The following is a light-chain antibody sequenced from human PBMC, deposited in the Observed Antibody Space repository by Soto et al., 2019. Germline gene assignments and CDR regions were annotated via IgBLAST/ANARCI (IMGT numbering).Light chain of an antibody. CDR1: QSLVYSDGSSY. V-gene: IGKV2-30*01. J-gene: IGKJ1*01. CDR3: MQATPWPRT. Sequence: DVVMTQSPLSLPVTLGQPASISCRSSQSLVYSDGSSYLNWFQQRPAQSPRRLIYKVSNRDSGVPPTFSGSGSGTDFTLQISRVEAEDVGVYNCMQATPWPRTFGQGTKVEIK. CDR2: KVS.